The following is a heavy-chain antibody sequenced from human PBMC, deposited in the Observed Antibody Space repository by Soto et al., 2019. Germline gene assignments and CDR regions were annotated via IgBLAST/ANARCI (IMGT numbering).Heavy chain of an antibody. J-gene: IGHJ4*02. Sequence: EVQLLESGGNLVLPGASLRLSCVASGFTFSNSSMSWVRQAPGKGLEWVSVISGSGGSTYYADSVTGRFTISRDNSRNTLYLQMNSLRGEDTALYYCAKYYYDFCSGSDYWGQGTLVTVSS. V-gene: IGHV3-23*01. D-gene: IGHD3-3*01. CDR3: AKYYYDFCSGSDY. CDR1: GFTFSNSS. CDR2: ISGSGGST.